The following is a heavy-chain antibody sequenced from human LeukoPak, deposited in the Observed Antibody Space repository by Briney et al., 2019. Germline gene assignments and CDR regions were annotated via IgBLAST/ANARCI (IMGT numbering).Heavy chain of an antibody. Sequence: ASVKVSCKASGYTFTGYYMHWVRQAPGQGLEWMGWINPNSGGTNYAQKFQGRVTMTRDTSISTAYMELSRLRSDDTAVYYCARIYDSSGYYWERPYQPTSYYFDYWGQGTLVTVSS. CDR3: ARIYDSSGYYWERPYQPTSYYFDY. CDR1: GYTFTGYY. J-gene: IGHJ4*02. V-gene: IGHV1-2*02. D-gene: IGHD3-22*01. CDR2: INPNSGGT.